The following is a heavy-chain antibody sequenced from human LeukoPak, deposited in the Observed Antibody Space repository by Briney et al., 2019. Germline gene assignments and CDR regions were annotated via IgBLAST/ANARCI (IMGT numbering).Heavy chain of an antibody. CDR1: GFNVSGNY. CDR3: GSGEWPHNY. J-gene: IGHJ4*02. CDR2: IYSDGST. V-gene: IGHV3-53*01. D-gene: IGHD3-10*01. Sequence: GGSLRLSCAASGFNVSGNYMTWVRQAPGKGLEWVSPIYSDGSTFYADSVKGRFTISRDNSKNTLYLQMNSLKAGDTAVYYCGSGEWPHNYWGRGTLVTVSS.